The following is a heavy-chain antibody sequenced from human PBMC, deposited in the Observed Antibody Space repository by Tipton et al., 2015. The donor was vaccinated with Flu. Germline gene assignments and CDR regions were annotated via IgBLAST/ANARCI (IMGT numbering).Heavy chain of an antibody. CDR3: ARRDFSNYVSDPKNWFDP. J-gene: IGHJ5*02. Sequence: TLSLTCNVSGVSISSGSYYWSWIRQPAGKGLEWIGRMYTSGSTKYNPSLKSRVTISGDTSKNQFSLKVSSVSAADTAVYFCARRDFSNYVSDPKNWFDPWGQGILVTVSP. CDR2: MYTSGST. V-gene: IGHV4-61*02. CDR1: GVSISSGSYY. D-gene: IGHD4-11*01.